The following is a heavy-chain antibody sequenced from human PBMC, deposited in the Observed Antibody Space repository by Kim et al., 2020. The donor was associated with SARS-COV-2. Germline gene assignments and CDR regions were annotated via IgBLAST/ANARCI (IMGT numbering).Heavy chain of an antibody. CDR2: ISGSGGSS. D-gene: IGHD6-13*01. CDR1: GFTFSSYA. J-gene: IGHJ4*02. V-gene: IGHV3-23*01. CDR3: AKEQHSYSSSWYTWGDYFDY. Sequence: GGSLRLSCAASGFTFSSYAMSWVRQAPGKGLEWVSAISGSGGSSYYADSVKGRFTISRDNSKNTLYLQMNSLRAEDTAVYYCAKEQHSYSSSWYTWGDYFDYWGQGTLVTVSS.